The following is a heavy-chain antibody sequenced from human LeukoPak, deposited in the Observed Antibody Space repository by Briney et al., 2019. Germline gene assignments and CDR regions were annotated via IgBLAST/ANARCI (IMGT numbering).Heavy chain of an antibody. CDR1: GFTFRSYA. CDR3: AKDRPDTAMITDFDY. V-gene: IGHV3-23*01. J-gene: IGHJ4*02. CDR2: ISGSGGST. Sequence: GGSLRLSCAASGFTFRSYAMSWVRQAPGKGLEWVSTISGSGGSTYYADSVKGRFTISRENSKNTLYLQMNSLRAEDTAVYYCAKDRPDTAMITDFDYWGQGTLVSVSS. D-gene: IGHD5-18*01.